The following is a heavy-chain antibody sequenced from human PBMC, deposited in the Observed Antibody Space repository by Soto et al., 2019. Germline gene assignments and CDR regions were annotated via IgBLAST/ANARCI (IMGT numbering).Heavy chain of an antibody. CDR1: GYSFSEYW. Sequence: RGESLKISCRGSGYSFSEYWIGWVRQMPGKGLESMGIIFPGDSDTRYSPSFQGQVTISVDKSIRTAYLQWNSLKASDTAIYFCATKVSGYSLFDKWGQEAPLTVSS. D-gene: IGHD5-12*01. J-gene: IGHJ4*01. V-gene: IGHV5-51*01. CDR2: IFPGDSDT. CDR3: ATKVSGYSLFDK.